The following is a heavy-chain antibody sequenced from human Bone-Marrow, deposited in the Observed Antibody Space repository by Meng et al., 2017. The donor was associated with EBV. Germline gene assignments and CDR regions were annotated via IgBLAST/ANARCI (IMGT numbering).Heavy chain of an antibody. CDR3: ARGGENYFGS. Sequence: EQLQQWGAVLCKASETPSLTCAVYGVSFSGYSWSWIRQPPGKGLEWIAKINPSRSTNYNASLKSRVTISVDTSKNQFSLKLSSVTAADTAVYYCARGGENYFGSWGQGTLVTVSS. D-gene: IGHD2-21*01. CDR2: INPSRST. V-gene: IGHV4-34*01. CDR1: GVSFSGYS. J-gene: IGHJ4*02.